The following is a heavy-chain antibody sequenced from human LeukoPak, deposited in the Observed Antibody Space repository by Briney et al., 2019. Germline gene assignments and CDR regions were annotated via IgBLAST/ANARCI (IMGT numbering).Heavy chain of an antibody. D-gene: IGHD1-26*01. J-gene: IGHJ4*02. Sequence: GGSLRLSCAASGFTFSSYAMSWVRQAPGRGLEWVSAISGSGGSTYYADSVKGRFTISRDNSKNTLYLQMNSLRAEDTAVYYCAKVMGATLTFDYWGQGTLVTVSS. V-gene: IGHV3-23*01. CDR2: ISGSGGST. CDR1: GFTFSSYA. CDR3: AKVMGATLTFDY.